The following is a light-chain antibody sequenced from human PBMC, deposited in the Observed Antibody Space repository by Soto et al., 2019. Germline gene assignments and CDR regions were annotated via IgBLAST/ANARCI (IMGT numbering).Light chain of an antibody. CDR3: QQYGSSPRT. Sequence: EIVLTQSPGTLSLSPGERATLSCRASQSVSSSYLAWYQQKPGQAPRLLIYDASSRATGIPDRFSGSGSGTDFTLNISRLGPEDFAVYYCQQYGSSPRTFGQGTKVEIK. CDR1: QSVSSSY. J-gene: IGKJ1*01. V-gene: IGKV3-20*01. CDR2: DAS.